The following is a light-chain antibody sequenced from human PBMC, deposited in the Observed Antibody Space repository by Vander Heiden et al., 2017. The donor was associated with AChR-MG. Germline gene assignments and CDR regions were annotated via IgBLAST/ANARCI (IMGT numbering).Light chain of an antibody. V-gene: IGLV1-47*01. J-gene: IGLJ2*01. CDR3: AAWDNDLSAVV. CDR1: VSNIGRNY. CDR2: RNN. Sequence: QSVLTQPPSASGTPGQTVTISCFGSVSNIGRNYVYWYQQFQGMAPKFLIYRNNQRPSGVPDRFSASKSDTSASLAISGLRSEDEADYYCAAWDNDLSAVVFGGGTKVTVL.